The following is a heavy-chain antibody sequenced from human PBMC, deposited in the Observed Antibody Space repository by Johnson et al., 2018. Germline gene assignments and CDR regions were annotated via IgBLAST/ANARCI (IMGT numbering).Heavy chain of an antibody. D-gene: IGHD3-22*01. CDR3: ARAPTAFSDSSGPRSDYYYYMDV. CDR2: IWYDGSNK. Sequence: QVQLVQSGGGVVQPGRSLRLSCAASGFTFSRYGMHWVRQAPGKGLEWVAVIWYDGSNKYYADSVKGRFTISRDNSKNTLYLQMNSLRAEDTAVYYCARAPTAFSDSSGPRSDYYYYMDVWGKGTTVTVSS. CDR1: GFTFSRYG. J-gene: IGHJ6*03. V-gene: IGHV3-33*08.